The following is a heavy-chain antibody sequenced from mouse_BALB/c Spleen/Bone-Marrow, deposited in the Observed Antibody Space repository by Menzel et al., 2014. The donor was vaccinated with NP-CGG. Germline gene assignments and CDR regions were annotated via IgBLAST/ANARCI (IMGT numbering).Heavy chain of an antibody. CDR2: IYPGDGDT. Sequence: VQLQQSGAELVRPGSSVKISCESSGYVFSTYWINWAKQRPGQGLEWIGQIYPGDGDTDYNGKFKDKATLTADKSSNTAYMQPSSLTSEDSAVYFCARGGISVDYWGQGTTLTVSS. J-gene: IGHJ2*01. V-gene: IGHV1-80*01. CDR1: GYVFSTYW. CDR3: ARGGISVDY.